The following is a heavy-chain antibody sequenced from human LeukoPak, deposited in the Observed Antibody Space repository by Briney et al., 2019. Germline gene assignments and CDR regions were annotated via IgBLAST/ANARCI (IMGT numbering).Heavy chain of an antibody. CDR2: INTKTGNP. D-gene: IGHD3/OR15-3a*01. CDR3: ARSGLWTDHPAFDI. CDR1: GYTFTIYA. V-gene: IGHV7-4-1*02. Sequence: ASVKVSCKASGYTFTIYAVNWVRQAPGQGLEWMGWINTKTGNPTYAQGFTGRFVFSLDTSVTTAYLHISSLKDEDSAVYYCARSGLWTDHPAFDIWGQGTMVTVSS. J-gene: IGHJ3*02.